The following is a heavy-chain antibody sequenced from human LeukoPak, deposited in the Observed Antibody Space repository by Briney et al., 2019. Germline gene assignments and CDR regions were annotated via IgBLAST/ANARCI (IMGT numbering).Heavy chain of an antibody. D-gene: IGHD3-22*01. CDR2: ISSSGSTI. V-gene: IGHV3-48*03. CDR1: GFTFSSYE. J-gene: IGHJ4*02. CDR3: ATYSPQGSTYYYDSKQPDY. Sequence: RAGGSLRLSCAASGFTFSSYEMNWVRQAPGKGLEWVSYISSSGSTIYYADSVKGRFTISRDNAKNSLYLQMNSLRAEDTAVYYCATYSPQGSTYYYDSKQPDYWGQGTLVTVSS.